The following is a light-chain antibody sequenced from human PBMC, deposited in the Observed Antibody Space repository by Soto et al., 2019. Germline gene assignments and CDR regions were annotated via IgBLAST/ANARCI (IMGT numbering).Light chain of an antibody. J-gene: IGLJ1*01. CDR3: QSCDSSLSGSGV. CDR1: SSNIGAGYD. Sequence: QSALTQPPSVSGAPGQRVTISCTGSSSNIGAGYDVHWYQQLPGTAPKLLIYRNTNRPSGVPDRFSGSKSGTSASLAITGLQAEDEADYYCQSCDSSLSGSGVFGTGTKVT. CDR2: RNT. V-gene: IGLV1-40*01.